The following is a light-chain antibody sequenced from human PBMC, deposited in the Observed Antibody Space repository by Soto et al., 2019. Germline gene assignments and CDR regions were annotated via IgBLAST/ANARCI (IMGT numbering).Light chain of an antibody. CDR1: QSVGRNY. V-gene: IGKV3-20*01. CDR3: QQYATSPIA. CDR2: DAS. Sequence: EIVLTQSPGTLSLSPGERATLSCRASQSVGRNYLAWFQQKPGQTPRLVISDASRRAPGIPDRFSGSGSGTDFNLTISRLESEDFAVYYCQQYATSPIAFGQGTRLEIK. J-gene: IGKJ5*01.